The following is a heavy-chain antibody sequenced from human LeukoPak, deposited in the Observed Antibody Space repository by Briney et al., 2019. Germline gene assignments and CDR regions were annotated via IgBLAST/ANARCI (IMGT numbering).Heavy chain of an antibody. J-gene: IGHJ3*02. CDR3: AREVTGYGSGIYYTPHDAFDI. Sequence: PGGSLRLSCATSGFSFSGYAMSWVRQAPGKGLEWVSSISTSSSYIYYADAVKGRFTISRDNAKNSLYLQMNSLRAEDTAVYYCAREVTGYGSGIYYTPHDAFDIGGQGKRVTVSS. V-gene: IGHV3-21*01. CDR1: GFSFSGYA. D-gene: IGHD3-10*01. CDR2: ISTSSSYI.